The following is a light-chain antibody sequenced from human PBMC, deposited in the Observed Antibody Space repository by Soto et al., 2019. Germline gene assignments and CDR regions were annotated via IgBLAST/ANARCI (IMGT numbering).Light chain of an antibody. CDR1: QNVFSN. V-gene: IGKV3-15*01. J-gene: IGKJ5*01. Sequence: EIVMTQSPGTLSMSPGEMATLSCRASQNVFSNVAWYQQRPGQPPRLLISGASTRATGVSARFSASGSGTDFTLTITSLQSEDFAVYYCQQYNLWPPITFGQGTRLEIK. CDR3: QQYNLWPPIT. CDR2: GAS.